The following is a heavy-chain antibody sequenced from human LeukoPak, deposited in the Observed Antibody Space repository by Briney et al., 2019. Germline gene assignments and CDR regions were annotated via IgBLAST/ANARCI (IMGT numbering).Heavy chain of an antibody. V-gene: IGHV3-53*01. CDR1: GFTVSSNY. Sequence: GFLRLSCAASGFTVSSNYMSWVRQAPGTGLQWVSTITGYGATFYADSVRGRFTISRDNSKNTLSLQMNSLRAEDAAVYYCVKFRGIQHYNYHMDVWGKGTTVTVSS. D-gene: IGHD3-10*01. CDR3: VKFRGIQHYNYHMDV. J-gene: IGHJ6*03. CDR2: ITGYGAT.